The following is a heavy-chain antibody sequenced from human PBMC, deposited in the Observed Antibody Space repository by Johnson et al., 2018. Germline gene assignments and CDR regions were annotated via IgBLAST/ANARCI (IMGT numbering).Heavy chain of an antibody. CDR1: GFTFSSYS. D-gene: IGHD3-22*01. Sequence: EVQLVESGGGLVKPGGSLRLSCAASGFTFSSYSMNWVRQAPGKGLEWVSSISSSSRYIYYADSVKGRFTISRDNAKNSLYLQMNSLRAEDTAVYYCARDNLYDYDSSADYLGGYFQHWGQGTLVTVSS. J-gene: IGHJ1*01. V-gene: IGHV3-21*01. CDR2: ISSSSRYI. CDR3: ARDNLYDYDSSADYLGGYFQH.